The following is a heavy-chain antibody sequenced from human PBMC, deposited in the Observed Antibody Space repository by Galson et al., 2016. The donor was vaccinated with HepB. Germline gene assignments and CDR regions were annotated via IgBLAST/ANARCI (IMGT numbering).Heavy chain of an antibody. CDR3: AREAGIAAAATYDY. D-gene: IGHD6-13*01. V-gene: IGHV3-33*01. CDR2: IWSDGSNK. CDR1: GFAFSRYG. Sequence: SLRLSCAASGFAFSRYGMHWVRQAPGKGLEWVALIWSDGSNKYYADSVKGRSTISRDNSKNTAYLQMNSLRAEDRAVYYCAREAGIAAAATYDYWGKGTLVTVSS. J-gene: IGHJ4*02.